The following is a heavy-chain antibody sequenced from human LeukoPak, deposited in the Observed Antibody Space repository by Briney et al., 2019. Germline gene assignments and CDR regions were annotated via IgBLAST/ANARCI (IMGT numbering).Heavy chain of an antibody. CDR1: GFTFSSYG. CDR2: ISSSGGRP. CDR3: AKEFRRGFRMSYGLDV. D-gene: IGHD5-24*01. Sequence: PGGSLRLSCAASGFTFSSYGMTWVRQAPGKGLEWVSTISSSGGRPYYGDSVKGRFTISRDNSKDTLYLLIDSLRAEDTAVYYCAKEFRRGFRMSYGLDVWGQGTTVTVSS. J-gene: IGHJ6*02. V-gene: IGHV3-23*01.